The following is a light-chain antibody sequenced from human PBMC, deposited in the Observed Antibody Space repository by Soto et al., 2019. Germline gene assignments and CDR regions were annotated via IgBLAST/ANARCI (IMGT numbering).Light chain of an antibody. Sequence: RVLTQSPGTLSLSPGERATLSCRASQSVSSSYLAWYQQKPGQAPRLLIYGASSRATGIPDRFSGSGSGTDFTLTISRLEPEDFAVYYCQQHGSSPPWTFGQGTKVEIK. CDR2: GAS. CDR3: QQHGSSPPWT. V-gene: IGKV3-20*01. CDR1: QSVSSSY. J-gene: IGKJ1*01.